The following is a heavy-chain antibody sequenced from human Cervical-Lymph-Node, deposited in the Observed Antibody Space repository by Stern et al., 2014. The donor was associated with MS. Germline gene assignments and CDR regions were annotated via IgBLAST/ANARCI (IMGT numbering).Heavy chain of an antibody. CDR3: AAEPMYYSDSVGAFDI. Sequence: QLEESGPEVKKPGTSVKVSCKASGFTFTSSAVQWVRQARGQPLEWIGWIVVGSGNTNYAKKFQERVPITRDMATSTAYMELSSLRSEDTAVYYCAAEPMYYSDSVGAFDIWGQGTMVTVSS. V-gene: IGHV1-58*01. D-gene: IGHD3-22*01. J-gene: IGHJ3*02. CDR2: IVVGSGNT. CDR1: GFTFTSSA.